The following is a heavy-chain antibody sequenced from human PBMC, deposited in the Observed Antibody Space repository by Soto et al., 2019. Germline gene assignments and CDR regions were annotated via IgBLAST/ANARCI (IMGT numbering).Heavy chain of an antibody. V-gene: IGHV1-46*01. CDR2: INPSGGGI. D-gene: IGHD3-10*01. J-gene: IGHJ4*02. CDR1: GYTFSNYY. CDR3: ARAPQYGSAGYYYNF. Sequence: QVHLVQSGAEVKRPGVSVKVSCKASGYTFSNYYMHWVRQVPGHGLEWMGIINPSGGGITYAQRFRGRLTVTRDTSTSTVYMELSRLRSDDTAIYFCARAPQYGSAGYYYNFWGQGTLVTVSS.